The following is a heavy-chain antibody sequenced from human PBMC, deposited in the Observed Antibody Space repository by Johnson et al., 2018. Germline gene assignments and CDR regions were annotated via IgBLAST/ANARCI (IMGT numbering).Heavy chain of an antibody. CDR1: GFTFSSYW. CDR2: IKQDGSEK. J-gene: IGHJ6*02. V-gene: IGHV3-7*01. D-gene: IGHD1-26*01. CDR3: AGVGSGRRGYYYYGMDV. Sequence: EVQLVETGGGLVQPGGSLRLSCAASGFTFSSYWMSWVRQAPGKGLEWVANIKQDGSEKYYVDPVKGRFTISRDNAKNSLYLQMNSLRAEDMAGYYCAGVGSGRRGYYYYGMDVWGQGTTVTVSS.